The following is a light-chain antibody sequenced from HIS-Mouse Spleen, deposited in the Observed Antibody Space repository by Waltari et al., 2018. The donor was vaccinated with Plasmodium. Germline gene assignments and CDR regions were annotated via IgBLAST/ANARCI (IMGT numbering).Light chain of an antibody. CDR2: WAS. Sequence: DIVMTQSPDSLAVSLGERATINCKSSQSVLYSSNNKNYLAGYQQKPGQPPKLLIYWASTRESGVPDRFSGSGYGTDFTLTISSLQAEDVAVYYCQQYYSTPPYTFGQGTKLEIK. J-gene: IGKJ2*01. CDR1: QSVLYSSNNKNY. V-gene: IGKV4-1*01. CDR3: QQYYSTPPYT.